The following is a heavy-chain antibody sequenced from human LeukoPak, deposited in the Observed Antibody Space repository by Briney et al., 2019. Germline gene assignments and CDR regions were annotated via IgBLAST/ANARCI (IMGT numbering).Heavy chain of an antibody. Sequence: SETLSLTCTVSGYSISSGYYWGWIRQPPGKGLEWIGSIYHSGSTYYNPSLKSRVTISVDTSKNQFSLKLSSVTAADTAVYYCARDLELLFLDYWGQGTLVTVSS. J-gene: IGHJ4*02. CDR2: IYHSGST. CDR3: ARDLELLFLDY. D-gene: IGHD3-10*01. V-gene: IGHV4-38-2*02. CDR1: GYSISSGYY.